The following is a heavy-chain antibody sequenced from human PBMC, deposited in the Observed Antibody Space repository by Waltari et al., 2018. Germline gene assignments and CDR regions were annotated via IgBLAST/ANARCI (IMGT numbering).Heavy chain of an antibody. CDR2: IIPSFGTA. V-gene: IGHV1-69*08. CDR3: ARDGSGYYMESHY. J-gene: IGHJ4*02. CDR1: GGTFSSYA. D-gene: IGHD3-3*01. Sequence: QVQLVQSGAEVKKPGSSVKVSCKASGGTFSSYAISWVRQAPGQGLEWMARIIPSFGTANYAQKFQGRVTITADKSTSTAYMELSSLRSEDTAVYYCARDGSGYYMESHYWGQGTLVTVSS.